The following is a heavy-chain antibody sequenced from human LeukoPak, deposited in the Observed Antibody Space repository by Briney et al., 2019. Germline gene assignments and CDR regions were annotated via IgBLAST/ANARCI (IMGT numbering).Heavy chain of an antibody. V-gene: IGHV4-34*01. CDR2: INHSGST. J-gene: IGHJ5*02. D-gene: IGHD2-2*01. CDR1: GGSFSGYY. Sequence: YPSETLSLTCAVYGGSFSGYYWSWIRQPPGKGLEWIGEINHSGSTNYNPSLKSRVTISVDTSKNQFSLKLSSVTAADTAVYYCARVDVVVPAARSTEYWFDPWGQGTLVTVSS. CDR3: ARVDVVVPAARSTEYWFDP.